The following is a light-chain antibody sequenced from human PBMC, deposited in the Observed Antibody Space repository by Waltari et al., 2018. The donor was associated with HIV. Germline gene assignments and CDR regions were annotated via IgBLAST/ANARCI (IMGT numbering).Light chain of an antibody. J-gene: IGLJ1*01. CDR2: DVS. V-gene: IGLV2-14*03. CDR1: SNDVGGSNY. Sequence: QSALTQPASVSGSPGQSITISCTGTSNDVGGSNYVSWPQQHPGEAPKLIIHDVSDRPSGISNRFSGSKSGNTASLTISGLQTEDEADYYCSSYTSRVTYVFGTGTRVTVL. CDR3: SSYTSRVTYV.